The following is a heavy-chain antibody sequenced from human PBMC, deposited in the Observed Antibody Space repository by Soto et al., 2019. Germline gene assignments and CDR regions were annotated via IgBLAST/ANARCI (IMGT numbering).Heavy chain of an antibody. V-gene: IGHV3-30*18. CDR1: GFTFSSYG. Sequence: QVQLVESGGGVVQPGRSLRLSCAASGFTFSSYGMHWVRQAPGKGLEWVAVISYDGSNKCYADSVKGRFTISRDNSKNTLYLQMNSLRAEDTAVYYCAKEGDIAATMDPYFDYWGQGTLVTVSS. J-gene: IGHJ4*02. CDR3: AKEGDIAATMDPYFDY. D-gene: IGHD5-12*01. CDR2: ISYDGSNK.